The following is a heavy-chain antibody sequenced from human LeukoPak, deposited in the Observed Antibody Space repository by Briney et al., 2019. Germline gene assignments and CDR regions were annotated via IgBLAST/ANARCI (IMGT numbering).Heavy chain of an antibody. CDR1: GYTFTCYY. CDR2: INPNSGGT. V-gene: IGHV1-2*02. D-gene: IGHD5-24*01. Sequence: ASXKVSCKASGYTFTCYYMHWVRQAPGQGLEWMGWINPNSGGTNYAQKFQGRVTMTRDTSISTAYMELSRLRSDDTAVYYCARGANLGFRGDGYNFDYWGQGTLVTVSS. CDR3: ARGANLGFRGDGYNFDY. J-gene: IGHJ4*02.